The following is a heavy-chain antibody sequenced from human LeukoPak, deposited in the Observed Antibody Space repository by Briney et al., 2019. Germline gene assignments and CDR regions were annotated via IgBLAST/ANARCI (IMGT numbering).Heavy chain of an antibody. CDR2: LYYSAST. CDR3: ARTEYSSGWYHDY. J-gene: IGHJ4*02. V-gene: IGHV4-39*01. D-gene: IGHD6-19*01. CDR1: GGSISSSSYY. Sequence: SETLSLTCTVSGGSISSSSYYWGWIRQPPGKGLEWIGNLYYSASTYYNPSLKSRVTISVDTSKDQFSLKLSSVTAADTAVYYCARTEYSSGWYHDYWGQGTLVTVSS.